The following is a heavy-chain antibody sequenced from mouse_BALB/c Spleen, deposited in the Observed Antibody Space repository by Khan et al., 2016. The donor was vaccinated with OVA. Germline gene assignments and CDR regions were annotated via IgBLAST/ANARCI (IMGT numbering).Heavy chain of an antibody. CDR2: ISSGSSTI. CDR3: AGHYYGKNYFDY. CDR1: GFTFSSFG. V-gene: IGHV5-17*02. J-gene: IGHJ2*01. Sequence: VQLKQSGGGLVQPGGSRKLSCAASGFTFSSFGMHWVRQAPEKGLEWVAYISSGSSTIYYADTVKGRFTISRDNPKNTLFLQMTSLRSEDTAMDYCAGHYYGKNYFDYWGQGTTLTVSS. D-gene: IGHD1-1*01.